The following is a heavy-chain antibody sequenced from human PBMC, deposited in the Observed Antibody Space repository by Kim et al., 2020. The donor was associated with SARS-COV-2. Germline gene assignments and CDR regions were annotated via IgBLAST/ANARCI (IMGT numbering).Heavy chain of an antibody. Sequence: SETLSLTCAVYGGSFSGYYWSWIRQPPGKGLEWIGEINHSGSTKYNPSLKSRVTISVDTSKNQFSLKLSSVTAADTAVYYCARGVKYSYGYCVDYWGQGTLVTVSS. V-gene: IGHV4-34*01. J-gene: IGHJ4*02. D-gene: IGHD5-18*01. CDR3: ARGVKYSYGYCVDY. CDR1: GGSFSGYY. CDR2: INHSGST.